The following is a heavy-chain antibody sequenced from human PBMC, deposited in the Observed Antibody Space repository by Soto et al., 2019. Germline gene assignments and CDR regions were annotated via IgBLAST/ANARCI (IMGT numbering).Heavy chain of an antibody. Sequence: PSETLPLTCTVSGGSISSGGYYWSWIRQHPGKGLEWIGYIYYSGSTYHNPSLKSRVTISVDTSKSQFSLKLSSVTAADTAVYYCARDFTDSSGPTLGMGVWGQGTTVTVSS. CDR3: ARDFTDSSGPTLGMGV. CDR1: GGSISSGGYY. CDR2: IYYSGST. D-gene: IGHD6-19*01. V-gene: IGHV4-31*03. J-gene: IGHJ6*02.